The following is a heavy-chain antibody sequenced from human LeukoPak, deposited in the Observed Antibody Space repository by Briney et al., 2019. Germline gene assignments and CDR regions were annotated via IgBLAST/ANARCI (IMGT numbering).Heavy chain of an antibody. D-gene: IGHD2-2*02. V-gene: IGHV1-8*01. CDR2: MNPNSGNT. J-gene: IGHJ3*02. CDR3: ARVPPTYCSSTSCYNGDAFDI. Sequence: ASVKVSCKASGYTFTSYDINWVRQATGQGLEWMGWMNPNSGNTGYAQKFQGRVTMTRNTSISTAYMELSRLRSDDTAVYYCARVPPTYCSSTSCYNGDAFDIWGQGTMVTVSS. CDR1: GYTFTSYD.